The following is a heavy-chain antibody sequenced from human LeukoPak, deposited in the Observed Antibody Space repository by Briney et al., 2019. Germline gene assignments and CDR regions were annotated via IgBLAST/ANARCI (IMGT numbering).Heavy chain of an antibody. V-gene: IGHV4-59*01. CDR3: ASLTTADAFDI. CDR1: GGSLSSYY. CDR2: IYDSGST. Sequence: PSETLSLTCTVSGGSLSSYYWSWIRQPPGKGLEWIGYIYDSGSTNYNPSLKSRVTISVDTSKNQFSLKVSSVTAADTAVYYCASLTTADAFDIWGQGTMVTVSS. D-gene: IGHD3-22*01. J-gene: IGHJ3*02.